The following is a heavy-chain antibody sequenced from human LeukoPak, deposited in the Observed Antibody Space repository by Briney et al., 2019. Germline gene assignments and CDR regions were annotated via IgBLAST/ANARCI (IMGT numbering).Heavy chain of an antibody. CDR3: ARGRGTYYYYYYGMDV. Sequence: PSETLSLTCTVSGGSISSSSYYWGWIRQPPGKGLEWIGSIYYSGSTYYNPSLKSRVTISVDTSKNQFSLKLSSVTAADTAVYYCARGRGTYYYYYYGMDVWGQGTTVTVSS. J-gene: IGHJ6*02. CDR2: IYYSGST. V-gene: IGHV4-39*07. CDR1: GGSISSSSYY. D-gene: IGHD3/OR15-3a*01.